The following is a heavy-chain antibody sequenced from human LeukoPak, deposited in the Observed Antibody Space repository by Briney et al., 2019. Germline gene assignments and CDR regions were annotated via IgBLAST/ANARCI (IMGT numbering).Heavy chain of an antibody. J-gene: IGHJ4*02. V-gene: IGHV4-61*02. CDR3: ARGYSSSWYPDY. D-gene: IGHD6-13*01. CDR2: IYTSGST. Sequence: SETLSLTCTVSGGSISSGSYYWSWIRQPAGKGLERIGRIYTSGSTNYNPSLKSRVTISVDTSKNQFSLKLSSVTAADTAVYYCARGYSSSWYPDYWGQGTLVTVSS. CDR1: GGSISSGSYY.